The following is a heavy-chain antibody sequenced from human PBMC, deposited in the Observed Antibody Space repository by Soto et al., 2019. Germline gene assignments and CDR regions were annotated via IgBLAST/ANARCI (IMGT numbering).Heavy chain of an antibody. V-gene: IGHV4-34*01. D-gene: IGHD6-6*01. CDR2: INHSGST. Sequence: SETLSLTCAVYGGSFSGYYWSWIRQPPGKGLEWIGEINHSGSTNYNPSLKSRVTISVDTSKNQFSLKLSSVTAADTAVYYCARVLGSSPGLGPTPIRYYFDYWGQGTLVTVPQ. CDR1: GGSFSGYY. J-gene: IGHJ4*02. CDR3: ARVLGSSPGLGPTPIRYYFDY.